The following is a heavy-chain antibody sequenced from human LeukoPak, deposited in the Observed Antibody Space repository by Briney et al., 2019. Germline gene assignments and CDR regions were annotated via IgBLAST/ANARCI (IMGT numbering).Heavy chain of an antibody. Sequence: PSETLSLTCAVYGGSFSGYYWSWIRQPPGKGLEWIGEINHSGSTNYNPSLKSRVTISVDTSKNQFSLKLSSVTAADTAVYYCARDREQQLVRFYNAIDIWGQGTMVTVSS. D-gene: IGHD1-1*01. J-gene: IGHJ3*02. CDR3: ARDREQQLVRFYNAIDI. CDR2: INHSGST. CDR1: GGSFSGYY. V-gene: IGHV4-34*01.